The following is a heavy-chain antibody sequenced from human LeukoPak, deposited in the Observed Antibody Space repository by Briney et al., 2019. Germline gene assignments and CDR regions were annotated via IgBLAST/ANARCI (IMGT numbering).Heavy chain of an antibody. Sequence: GGSLRLSCAASGFTFSSYAMHWVRQAPGKGLEWVAVISYDGSNKYYADSVKGRFTISRDNSKNTLYLQMSSLRAEDTAVYYCARDPRINYYYYYMDVWGKGTTVTVSS. J-gene: IGHJ6*03. V-gene: IGHV3-30-3*01. CDR2: ISYDGSNK. CDR3: ARDPRINYYYYYMDV. CDR1: GFTFSSYA.